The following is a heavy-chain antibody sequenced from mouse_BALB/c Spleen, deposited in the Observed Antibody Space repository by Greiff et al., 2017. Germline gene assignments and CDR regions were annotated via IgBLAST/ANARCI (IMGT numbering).Heavy chain of an antibody. CDR3: ARDPNYYGSSPFAY. D-gene: IGHD1-1*01. CDR2: IWAGGST. Sequence: VKLQESGPGLVAPSQSLSITCTVSGFSLTSYGVHWVRQPPGKGLEWLGVIWAGGSTNYNSALMSRLSISKDNSKSQVFLKMNSLQTDDTAMYYCARDPNYYGSSPFAYWGQGTLVTVSA. V-gene: IGHV2-9*02. J-gene: IGHJ3*01. CDR1: GFSLTSYG.